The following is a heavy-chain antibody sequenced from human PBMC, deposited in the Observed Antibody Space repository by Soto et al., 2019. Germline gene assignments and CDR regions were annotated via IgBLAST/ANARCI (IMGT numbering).Heavy chain of an antibody. Sequence: SGGSLRLSCAASGFTFSSYWMHWVRQAPGKGLVWVSRINSDGSSTSYADSVKGRFTISRDNAKNTLYLQMNSLRAEDTAVYYCARDLITIFGGYYYGMDVWGQGTTVTVSS. CDR3: ARDLITIFGGYYYGMDV. D-gene: IGHD3-3*01. V-gene: IGHV3-74*01. CDR1: GFTFSSYW. J-gene: IGHJ6*02. CDR2: INSDGSST.